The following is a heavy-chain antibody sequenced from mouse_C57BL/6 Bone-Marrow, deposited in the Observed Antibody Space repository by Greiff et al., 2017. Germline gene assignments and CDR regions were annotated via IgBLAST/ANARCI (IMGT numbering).Heavy chain of an antibody. CDR2: IHPNSGST. J-gene: IGHJ4*01. CDR1: GYTFTSYW. CDR3: ASLLLQGMDY. D-gene: IGHD1-1*01. Sequence: VQLQQPGAELVKPGASVKLSCKASGYTFTSYWMHWVKQRPGQGLEWIGMIHPNSGSTNYNEKFKSKAPLTVDKSSSTAYMQRSSLTSWDSAVYYCASLLLQGMDYWGQGPSVTVSS. V-gene: IGHV1-64*01.